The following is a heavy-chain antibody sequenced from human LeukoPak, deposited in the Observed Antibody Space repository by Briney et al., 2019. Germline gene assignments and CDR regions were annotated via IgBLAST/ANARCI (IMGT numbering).Heavy chain of an antibody. J-gene: IGHJ4*02. V-gene: IGHV3-53*01. CDR1: GFSVRTTF. D-gene: IGHD3-22*01. Sequence: GGSLRLSCVASGFSVRTTFMSWVRQTPDKGLEWVSVLYTGGGTDHADSVKGRFTISRDTSKNTLSLQMNDLRVDDTAIYYCTRSGYRHPYHFDSWGQGTLVAVSS. CDR2: LYTGGGT. CDR3: TRSGYRHPYHFDS.